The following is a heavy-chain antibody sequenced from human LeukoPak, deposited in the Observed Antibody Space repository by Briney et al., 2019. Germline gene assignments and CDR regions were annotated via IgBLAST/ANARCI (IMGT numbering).Heavy chain of an antibody. D-gene: IGHD6-6*01. CDR3: ARARVVRYFDL. V-gene: IGHV4-34*01. CDR1: GGSFSGYY. J-gene: IGHJ2*01. Sequence: SETLSLTCAVYGGSFSGYYWSWIRQPPGKGREWIGEINHSGSTNYNPSLKSRVTISVDTAKNQFSLKLSSVTAADTAVYYCARARVVRYFDLWGRGTLVTVSS. CDR2: INHSGST.